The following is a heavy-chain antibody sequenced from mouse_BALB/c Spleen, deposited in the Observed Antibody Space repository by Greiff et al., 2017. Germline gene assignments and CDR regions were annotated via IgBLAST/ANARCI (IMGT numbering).Heavy chain of an antibody. V-gene: IGHV5-6-5*01. CDR3: ARGPSSYYYVSSYDYAMDY. CDR1: GFTFSSYA. J-gene: IGHJ4*01. D-gene: IGHD1-1*01. Sequence: EVQGVESGGGLVKPGGSLKLSCAASGFTFSSYAMSWVRQTPEKRLEWVASISSGGSTYYPDSVMGRFTISRDNARNILYLQMSSLRSEDTAMYYCARGPSSYYYVSSYDYAMDYWGQGTSVTVSS. CDR2: ISSGGST.